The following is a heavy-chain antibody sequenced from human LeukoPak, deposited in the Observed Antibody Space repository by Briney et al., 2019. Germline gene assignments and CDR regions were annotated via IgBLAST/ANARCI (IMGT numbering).Heavy chain of an antibody. V-gene: IGHV1-18*01. CDR2: ISAYNGNT. D-gene: IGHD5-24*01. CDR3: ARDRGDGYNPYFDY. J-gene: IGHJ4*02. Sequence: ASVKVSGKASGYTFTSYGISWVRQAPGQGLEWMGWISAYNGNTNYAQKLQGRVTMTTDTSTSTAYMELRSLRSDDTAVYYCARDRGDGYNPYFDYWGQGTLVTVSS. CDR1: GYTFTSYG.